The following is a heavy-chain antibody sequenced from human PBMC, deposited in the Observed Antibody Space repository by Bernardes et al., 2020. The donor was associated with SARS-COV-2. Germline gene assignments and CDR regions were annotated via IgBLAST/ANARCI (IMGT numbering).Heavy chain of an antibody. CDR1: GSSVSSGDYF. D-gene: IGHD3-16*01. CDR2: IYYSGST. J-gene: IGHJ4*02. CDR3: ALGGPRRISSRTFDH. V-gene: IGHV4-31*11. Sequence: SLSLTCAVSGSSVSSGDYFWTWLRQPPGKGLEWIGYIYYSGSTYYNPSLNSQITITLDTTKNQFPLIDNSLTAADAAIYYCALGGPRRISSRTFDHWGQGALVTVSS.